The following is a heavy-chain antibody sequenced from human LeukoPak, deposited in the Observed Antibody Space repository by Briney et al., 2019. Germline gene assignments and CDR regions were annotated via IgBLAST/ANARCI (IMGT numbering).Heavy chain of an antibody. CDR3: ARYVDIVATIRLGNYDY. V-gene: IGHV4-30-2*01. Sequence: SETLSLTCTVSGGSISSGGYYWSWIRQPPGKGLEWIGYIYHSGSTYYNPSLKSRVTISVDRSKNQFSLKLSSVTAADTAVYYCARYVDIVATIRLGNYDYWGQGTLVTVSS. CDR2: IYHSGST. J-gene: IGHJ4*02. CDR1: GGSISSGGYY. D-gene: IGHD5-12*01.